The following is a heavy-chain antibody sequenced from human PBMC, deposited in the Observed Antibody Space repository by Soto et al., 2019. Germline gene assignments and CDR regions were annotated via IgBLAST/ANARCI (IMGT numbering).Heavy chain of an antibody. D-gene: IGHD3-16*01. CDR1: GGSISSSSYY. CDR2: IYYSGYT. V-gene: IGHV4-39*01. J-gene: IGHJ6*02. Sequence: QLQLQESGPGLVKPSETLSLTCTVSGGSISSSSYYWGWIRQPPGKGLEWIGSIYYSGYTYYNPSLKSLVTISVDTSKNQSSLKLSSVTAADTAVYYCARHNGPLYVGYYYDMDVWGQGTTVTVSS. CDR3: ARHNGPLYVGYYYDMDV.